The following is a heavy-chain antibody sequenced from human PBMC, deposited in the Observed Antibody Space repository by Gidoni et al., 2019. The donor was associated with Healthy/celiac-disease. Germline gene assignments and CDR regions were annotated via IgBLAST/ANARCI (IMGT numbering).Heavy chain of an antibody. CDR2: IYYSGST. CDR3: ARGSHPVAGHNTVDY. J-gene: IGHJ4*02. V-gene: IGHV4-39*01. CDR1: GGPISSSSNY. D-gene: IGHD6-19*01. Sequence: LQLQESGPGLVKLSESLYLTCTVSGGPISSSSNYWGWVRQPPGKGLEWMGSIYYSGSTYYYPPLKRRVTISVATSKNQFSLKLSSVTAADTAVYYCARGSHPVAGHNTVDYWGQGTLVTVSS.